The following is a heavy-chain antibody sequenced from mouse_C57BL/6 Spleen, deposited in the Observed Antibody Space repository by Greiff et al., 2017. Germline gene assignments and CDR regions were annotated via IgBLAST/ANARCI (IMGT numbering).Heavy chain of an antibody. CDR2: IYPGSGST. CDR3: ASAVGDYGSGGY. J-gene: IGHJ2*01. CDR1: GYTFTSYW. V-gene: IGHV1-55*01. D-gene: IGHD1-1*01. Sequence: QVQLQQPGAELVKPGASVKMSCKASGYTFTSYWITWVKQRPGQGLEWIGDIYPGSGSTNYNEKFKSKATLTVDTSSSTAYMQLSSLTSEDSAVDYCASAVGDYGSGGYWGQGTTLTVSS.